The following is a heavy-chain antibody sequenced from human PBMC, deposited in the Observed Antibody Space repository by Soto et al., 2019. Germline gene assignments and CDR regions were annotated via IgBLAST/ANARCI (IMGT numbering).Heavy chain of an antibody. CDR3: ARAGGELLLILDY. V-gene: IGHV1-18*04. Sequence: QVQMLQSGPELKKPGASVKVSCKASRYTFTNYGISWVRQAPGQGLEWMGWISAYNGNTNYAEKFQGRVTMTTDTSTSTAYMELRTLRSDDTAVYYCARAGGELLLILDYWCQRPLVTVSS. CDR2: ISAYNGNT. CDR1: RYTFTNYG. D-gene: IGHD2-15*01. J-gene: IGHJ4*02.